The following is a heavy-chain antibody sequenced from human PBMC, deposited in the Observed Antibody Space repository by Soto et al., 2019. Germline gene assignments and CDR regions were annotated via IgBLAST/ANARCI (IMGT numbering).Heavy chain of an antibody. CDR3: ARDVLRFLEWSPGGSWFDP. Sequence: ASVKVSCKASGYTFTSYGISWVRQAPGQGLEWMGWISAYNGNTNYAQKLQGRVTMTTDTSTSTAYMELRSLRSDDAAVYYCARDVLRFLEWSPGGSWFDPWGQGTLVTVSS. D-gene: IGHD3-3*01. CDR2: ISAYNGNT. J-gene: IGHJ5*02. V-gene: IGHV1-18*01. CDR1: GYTFTSYG.